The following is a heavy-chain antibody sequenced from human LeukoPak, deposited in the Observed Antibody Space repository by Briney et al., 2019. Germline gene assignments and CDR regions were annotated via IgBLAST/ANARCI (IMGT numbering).Heavy chain of an antibody. CDR1: GYTFTSYY. J-gene: IGHJ4*02. CDR3: ARQPYSSSWPFDY. CDR2: INPSGGST. D-gene: IGHD6-13*01. V-gene: IGHV1-46*01. Sequence: ASVKVPCKASGYTFTSYYMHWVRQAPGQGLEWMGIINPSGGSTSYAQKFQGRVTISVDTSKNQFSLKLSSVTAADTAVYYCARQPYSSSWPFDYWGQGTLVTVSS.